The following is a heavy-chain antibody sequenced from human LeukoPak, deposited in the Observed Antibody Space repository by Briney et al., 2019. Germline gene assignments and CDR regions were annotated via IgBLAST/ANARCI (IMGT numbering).Heavy chain of an antibody. D-gene: IGHD6-13*01. V-gene: IGHV3-49*04. CDR1: GFSFGDYT. J-gene: IGHJ4*02. Sequence: GGSLRLSCTVSGFSFGDYTMSWVRQAPGKGLEWVGFIRSKAYGGTTEYAASVKGRFTISRDDSKTIAHLQMNSMKTEDTAVYYCTRFYSESSSWALDYWGQGTLVTVSS. CDR2: IRSKAYGGTT. CDR3: TRFYSESSSWALDY.